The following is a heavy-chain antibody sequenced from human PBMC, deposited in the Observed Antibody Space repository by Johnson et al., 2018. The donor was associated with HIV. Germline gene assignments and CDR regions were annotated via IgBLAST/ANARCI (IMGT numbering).Heavy chain of an antibody. D-gene: IGHD1-26*01. V-gene: IGHV3-53*01. Sequence: VPLVESGGGLIQPGGSLRLSCAASGFTVSSNYMNWVRQAPGKGLEWVSVIYSGGSTYYADSVKGRFTISRDNSKNTLYLQMNSLRAEDTAVYYCAKDRGSYYFYAFDIWGQGQWSPSLQ. CDR2: IYSGGST. CDR3: AKDRGSYYFYAFDI. CDR1: GFTVSSNY. J-gene: IGHJ3*02.